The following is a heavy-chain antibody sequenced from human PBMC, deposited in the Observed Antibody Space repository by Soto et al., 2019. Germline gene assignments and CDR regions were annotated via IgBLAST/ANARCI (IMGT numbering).Heavy chain of an antibody. CDR2: ISGSGGST. D-gene: IGHD3-10*01. Sequence: GGSLRLSCAASGFTFSSYAMSWVRQAPGKGLEWVSAISGSGGSTYYADSVKGRFTISRDNSKNTLYLQMNSLRAEDTAVYYCAKGGGSGSYYLEWYYFDYWGQGTLVTVSS. CDR3: AKGGGSGSYYLEWYYFDY. V-gene: IGHV3-23*01. CDR1: GFTFSSYA. J-gene: IGHJ4*02.